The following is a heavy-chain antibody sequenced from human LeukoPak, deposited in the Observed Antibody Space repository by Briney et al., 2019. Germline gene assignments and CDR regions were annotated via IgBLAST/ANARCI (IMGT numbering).Heavy chain of an antibody. V-gene: IGHV1-69*13. D-gene: IGHD2-21*02. Sequence: SVKVSCKASGGTFSSYAISWVRQAPGQGLEWMGGIIPIFGTANYAQKFQGRVTITADESTSTAYMELSSLRSEDTAVYYCARHELPACGGDCYSHAFDIWGQGTMVTVSS. J-gene: IGHJ3*02. CDR1: GGTFSSYA. CDR3: ARHELPACGGDCYSHAFDI. CDR2: IIPIFGTA.